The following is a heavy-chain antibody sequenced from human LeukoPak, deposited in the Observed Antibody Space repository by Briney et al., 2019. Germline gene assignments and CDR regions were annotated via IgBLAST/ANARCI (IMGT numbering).Heavy chain of an antibody. D-gene: IGHD4-17*01. V-gene: IGHV4-38-2*02. CDR1: GYSISSGYY. Sequence: SETLSLTCTVSGYSISSGYYWGWIRRPPGKGLEWIGSIYHSGSTYYNPSLKSRVTISVDTSKNQFSLKLSSVTAADTAVYYCARGETDYGDYVGFDPWGQGTLVTVSS. CDR2: IYHSGST. J-gene: IGHJ5*02. CDR3: ARGETDYGDYVGFDP.